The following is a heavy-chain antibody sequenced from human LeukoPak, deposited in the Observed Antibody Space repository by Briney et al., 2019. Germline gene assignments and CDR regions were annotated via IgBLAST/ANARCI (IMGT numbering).Heavy chain of an antibody. V-gene: IGHV4-59*01. Sequence: PSETLSLTCTVSGGSISSYYWSWIRQPPGKGLEWIGYIYYSGSTNYNPSLKSRVTISVDTSKNQFSLKLSSVTAADTAVYYCARGVVTTVTTMFDYWGQGTLVTVSS. CDR1: GGSISSYY. CDR3: ARGVVTTVTTMFDY. D-gene: IGHD4-17*01. CDR2: IYYSGST. J-gene: IGHJ4*02.